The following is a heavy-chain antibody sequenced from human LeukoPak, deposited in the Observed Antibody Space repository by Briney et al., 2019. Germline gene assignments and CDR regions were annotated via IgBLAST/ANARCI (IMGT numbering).Heavy chain of an antibody. V-gene: IGHV3-21*01. J-gene: IGHJ4*02. CDR3: AREQTPVTMIVVVNSRSHFDY. Sequence: PGGSLRLSCAASGFTFSSYSMNWVRQAPGKGLEWVSSISSSSYIYYADSVKGRFTISRDNAKNSLYLQMNSLRAEDTAVYYCAREQTPVTMIVVVNSRSHFDYWGQGTLVTVSS. CDR1: GFTFSSYS. CDR2: ISSSSYI. D-gene: IGHD3-22*01.